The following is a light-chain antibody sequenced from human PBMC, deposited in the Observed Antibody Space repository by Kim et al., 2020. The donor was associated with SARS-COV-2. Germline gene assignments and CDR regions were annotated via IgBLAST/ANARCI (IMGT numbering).Light chain of an antibody. J-gene: IGLJ2*01. CDR1: KLGNKY. V-gene: IGLV3-1*01. CDR2: QDS. CDR3: QAWDSSTAVV. Sequence: SPGQTASITCSGDKLGNKYTSGYQQKPGQSPVLVMYQDSKRPSGIPERFSGSNSGNTATLTISGTQAIDEADYYCQAWDSSTAVVFGGGTQLTVL.